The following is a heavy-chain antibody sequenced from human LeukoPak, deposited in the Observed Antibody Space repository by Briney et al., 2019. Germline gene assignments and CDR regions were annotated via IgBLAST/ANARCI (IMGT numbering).Heavy chain of an antibody. CDR3: GRAGSHDRQTIDF. D-gene: IGHD1-26*01. CDR2: LNPNSDNT. Sequence: ASVKVSCKASRYTFSNYDINWVRQATGQGLEWMGWLNPNSDNTASAQSFQGRLTLTRNTSISTAYMELSSLRSEDTAIYYCGRAGSHDRQTIDFWGQETLVSVSS. V-gene: IGHV1-8*01. J-gene: IGHJ4*02. CDR1: RYTFSNYD.